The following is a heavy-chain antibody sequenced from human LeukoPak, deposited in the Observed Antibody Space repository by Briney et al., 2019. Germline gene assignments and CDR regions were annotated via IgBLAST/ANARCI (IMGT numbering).Heavy chain of an antibody. CDR2: INPNSGGT. J-gene: IGHJ5*02. Sequence: ASVKVSCKASGYTFTGYYMHWVRQAPGQGLEWMGWINPNSGGTNYAQKFQGWVTMTRDTSISTAYMELSRLRSDDTAVYYCARGGGYCSGGSCYSDENWFVPWGQGTLVTVSS. CDR1: GYTFTGYY. V-gene: IGHV1-2*04. CDR3: ARGGGYCSGGSCYSDENWFVP. D-gene: IGHD2-15*01.